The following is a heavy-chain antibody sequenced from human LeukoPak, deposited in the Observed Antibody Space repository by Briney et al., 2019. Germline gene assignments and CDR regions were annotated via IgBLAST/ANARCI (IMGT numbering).Heavy chain of an antibody. J-gene: IGHJ4*02. CDR3: ASRPSGDYPYFDY. CDR1: GFTFSSNY. Sequence: GGSLRLSCAASGFTFSSNYMSWVRQAPGKGLDWVSVIYSGGNTYYADSVKGRFTISRDNSKNTLYLQMNSLRAEDTAVYYCASRPSGDYPYFDYWGQGTLVTVSS. V-gene: IGHV3-66*01. CDR2: IYSGGNT. D-gene: IGHD4-17*01.